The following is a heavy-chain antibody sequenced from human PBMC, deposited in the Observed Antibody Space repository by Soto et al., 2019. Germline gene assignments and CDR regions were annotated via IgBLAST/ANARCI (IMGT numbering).Heavy chain of an antibody. CDR1: GGTFSNYI. Sequence: QVQLVQSGAEVKKPGSSVKVSCKASGGTFSNYIISWVRQAPGQGFEWMGGVIPLFGTTNYAQKFQGRVTITADKSTSAAYMELSSLRSEDTAVYYSESSFDSSGYFHYGRPPFDNWGQGTLVTVSS. D-gene: IGHD3-22*01. CDR2: VIPLFGTT. CDR3: ESSFDSSGYFHYGRPPFDN. V-gene: IGHV1-69*06. J-gene: IGHJ4*02.